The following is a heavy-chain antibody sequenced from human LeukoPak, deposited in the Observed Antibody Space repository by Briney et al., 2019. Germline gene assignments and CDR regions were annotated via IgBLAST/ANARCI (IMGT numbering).Heavy chain of an antibody. CDR2: ISSSSSYT. D-gene: IGHD3-10*01. Sequence: GSLRLSCAASGFTFSDYYMSWIRQAPGKGLEWVSYISSSSSYTNYADSVKGRFTISRDNAKNSLYLQMNSLRAEDTAVYYCARRAMVRGVMNAFDIWGQGTMVTVSS. CDR1: GFTFSDYY. J-gene: IGHJ3*02. CDR3: ARRAMVRGVMNAFDI. V-gene: IGHV3-11*06.